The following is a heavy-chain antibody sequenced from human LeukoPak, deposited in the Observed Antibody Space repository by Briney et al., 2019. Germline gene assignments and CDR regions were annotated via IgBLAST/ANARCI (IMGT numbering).Heavy chain of an antibody. CDR3: ARGLGSWYADY. Sequence: GASVKVSCKASGYTFTSYDITWVRQAPGQGLEWMGWMNPKTGNTDYAQKFQGRVTITRNTSITTAYMEVSSLTSEDTAVYYCARGLGSWYADYWGQGTLVTDSS. CDR1: GYTFTSYD. D-gene: IGHD6-13*01. CDR2: MNPKTGNT. J-gene: IGHJ4*02. V-gene: IGHV1-8*03.